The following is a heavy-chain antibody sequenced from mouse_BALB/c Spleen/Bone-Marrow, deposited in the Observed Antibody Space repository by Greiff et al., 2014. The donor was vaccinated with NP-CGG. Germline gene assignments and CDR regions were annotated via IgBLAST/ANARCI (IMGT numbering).Heavy chain of an antibody. CDR1: GYASTNYL. CDR3: ARFGRYYFDY. CDR2: INPGSGGA. V-gene: IGHV1-54*01. Sequence: QVQLQQSGAELVRPGTAVNVSCKASGYASTNYLIEWVKQRPGQGLEWIGVINPGSGGANYNEKFKGKATLTADKSSSTAYMQLSSVTSDDSAVYFCARFGRYYFDYWGQGTILTVSS. J-gene: IGHJ2*01.